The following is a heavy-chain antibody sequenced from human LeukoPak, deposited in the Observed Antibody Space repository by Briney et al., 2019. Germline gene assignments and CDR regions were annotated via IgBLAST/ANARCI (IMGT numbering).Heavy chain of an antibody. V-gene: IGHV3-30*04. CDR3: ASYTTVTSFDY. CDR1: GLTFSSYA. Sequence: GGSLRLSCAASGLTFSSYAMHWVRQAPGKGLEWVAVISYDGSNKYYADSVKGRFTISRDNSKNTLYLQMNSLRAEDTAVYYCASYTTVTSFDYWGQGTLVTVSS. CDR2: ISYDGSNK. D-gene: IGHD4-17*01. J-gene: IGHJ4*02.